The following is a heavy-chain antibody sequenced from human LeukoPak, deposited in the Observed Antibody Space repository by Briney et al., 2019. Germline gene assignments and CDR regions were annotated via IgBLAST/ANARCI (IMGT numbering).Heavy chain of an antibody. V-gene: IGHV3-23*01. J-gene: IGHJ4*02. D-gene: IGHD3-10*01. Sequence: GGSLRLSCAASGFTFSSYAMSWVRQAPGKGLEWVSAISGSGGSTYYADSVKGRFTISRDSSKNTLYLQMNSLRAEDTAVYYCAKDSGGSGSFLFVNWGQGTLVTVSS. CDR3: AKDSGGSGSFLFVN. CDR2: ISGSGGST. CDR1: GFTFSSYA.